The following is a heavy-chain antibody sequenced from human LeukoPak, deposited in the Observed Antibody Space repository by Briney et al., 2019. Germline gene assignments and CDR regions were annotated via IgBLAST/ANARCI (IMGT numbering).Heavy chain of an antibody. V-gene: IGHV3-53*01. CDR1: GFAVNTKF. D-gene: IGHD3-16*01. Sequence: PGGSLRLSCAASGFAVNTKFMHWVRQAPGKGLEWISVIYSGGLTYYADSVEGRFTISRDNSKNTLYLHMNSLRAGDTAVYYCARDEVTSGGGLESWGQGTLVIVSS. CDR2: IYSGGLT. CDR3: ARDEVTSGGGLES. J-gene: IGHJ4*02.